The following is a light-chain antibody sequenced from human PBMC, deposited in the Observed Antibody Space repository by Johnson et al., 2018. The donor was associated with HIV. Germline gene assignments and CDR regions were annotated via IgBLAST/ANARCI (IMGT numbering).Light chain of an antibody. V-gene: IGLV1-51*02. J-gene: IGLJ1*01. Sequence: QSVLTQPPSVSAAPGQKVTISCSGSSSNIGTNSVSWYQQLPGTAPRLLIYENNKRPSGIPDRFSGSKSGTSATLGITGLKTGDEADYYCGVWDSSLSAHYVFGSGTKIVVL. CDR3: GVWDSSLSAHYV. CDR2: ENN. CDR1: SSNIGTNS.